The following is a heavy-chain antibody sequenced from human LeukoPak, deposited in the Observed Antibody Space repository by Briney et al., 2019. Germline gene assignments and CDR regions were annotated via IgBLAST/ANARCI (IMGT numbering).Heavy chain of an antibody. CDR3: ARDMTSGGSSYWFDP. J-gene: IGHJ5*02. D-gene: IGHD2-15*01. V-gene: IGHV3-9*01. Sequence: GGSLRLSCAASGFTFDDYAMHWVRQAPGKGLEWVSGISSNSGTIGYADSVKGRFTISRDNAKNSLYLQMNSLRAEDTALYYCARDMTSGGSSYWFDPWGQGTLVTVSS. CDR2: ISSNSGTI. CDR1: GFTFDDYA.